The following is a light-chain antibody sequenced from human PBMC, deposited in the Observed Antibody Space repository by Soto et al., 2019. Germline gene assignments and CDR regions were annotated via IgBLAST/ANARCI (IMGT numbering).Light chain of an antibody. J-gene: IGLJ1*01. CDR3: SSYTSSGTPYV. CDR2: DVS. V-gene: IGLV2-14*01. CDR1: SSDVGGYNY. Sequence: QSALTQPASVSGSPGQLITISCTGTSSDVGGYNYVSWYQQHPGKAPKLMIYDVSNRPSGVSNRFSGSKSGNTASLTISGLQAEDEADYCCSSYTSSGTPYVFGTGTKLTVL.